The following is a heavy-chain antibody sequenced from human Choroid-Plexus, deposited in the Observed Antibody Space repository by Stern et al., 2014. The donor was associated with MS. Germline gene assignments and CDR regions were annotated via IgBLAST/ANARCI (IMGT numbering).Heavy chain of an antibody. CDR1: GYIFTGYY. Sequence: QVQLGQSGAEVKKPGASVKVSCKTSGYIFTGYYIHWVRQAPGQGLEWMAWINPNTGGTKYAQKFQGRVTMSRDTSISTAYVELSSLTSDDTAVYYCARDKRGITIFGVVTDYYSLGMDVWGQGTRVTVSS. CDR3: ARDKRGITIFGVVTDYYSLGMDV. V-gene: IGHV1-2*02. D-gene: IGHD3-3*01. J-gene: IGHJ6*02. CDR2: INPNTGGT.